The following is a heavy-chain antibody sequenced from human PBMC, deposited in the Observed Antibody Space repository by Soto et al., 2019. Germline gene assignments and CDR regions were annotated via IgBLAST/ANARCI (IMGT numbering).Heavy chain of an antibody. V-gene: IGHV4-39*01. CDR1: GGSIRLINHY. Sequence: PSETLSLTCTVSGGSIRLINHYWDWIRQSPGKGLEWIGTIYYSGTTVYNPSLQSRVTMSVDTSKSQFSLKMTSVNAADTAVYICARREPDRTGHRYFDNWRGGPLVPVS. J-gene: IGHJ4*02. D-gene: IGHD1-1*01. CDR2: IYYSGTT. CDR3: ARREPDRTGHRYFDN.